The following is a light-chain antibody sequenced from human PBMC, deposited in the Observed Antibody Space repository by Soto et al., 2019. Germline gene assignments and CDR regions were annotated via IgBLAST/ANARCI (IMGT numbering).Light chain of an antibody. J-gene: IGKJ5*01. CDR2: GAS. CDR3: QQYNNWPIT. Sequence: EIVMTQSPATLSVSPGERATLSCRASQSVGSNLAWYQQTPGQAPRLLIYGASTRATGIPARFSGSGSGTEFTLTISSLQSEDFEIYYCQQYNNWPITFGQGTRLEI. CDR1: QSVGSN. V-gene: IGKV3-15*01.